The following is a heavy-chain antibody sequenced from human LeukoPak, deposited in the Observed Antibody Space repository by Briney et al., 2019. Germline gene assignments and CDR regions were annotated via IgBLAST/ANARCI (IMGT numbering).Heavy chain of an antibody. CDR2: INPNSGGT. Sequence: ASVKVSCRASGYTFTGYYMHWVRQAPGQGLEWMGWINPNSGGTNYAQKFQGRVTMTRDTSISTAYMELSRLRSDDTAVYYCARGVIYYYYMDVWGKGTTVTVSS. V-gene: IGHV1-2*02. CDR3: ARGVIYYYYMDV. J-gene: IGHJ6*03. CDR1: GYTFTGYY.